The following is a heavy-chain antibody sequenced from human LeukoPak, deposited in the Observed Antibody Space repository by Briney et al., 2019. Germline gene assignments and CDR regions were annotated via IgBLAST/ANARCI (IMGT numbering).Heavy chain of an antibody. J-gene: IGHJ4*02. Sequence: GGSLRLSCLTSGFTFSTNAMSWVRQAPGKGLEWISGISGSGASTYYADSVTGRFTISRDNSRNTLHLQMNSLRGDDTAVYYCAKDVGKWESLHFFDYWGQGTLVTVSS. CDR2: ISGSGAST. V-gene: IGHV3-23*01. CDR3: AKDVGKWESLHFFDY. CDR1: GFTFSTNA. D-gene: IGHD1-26*01.